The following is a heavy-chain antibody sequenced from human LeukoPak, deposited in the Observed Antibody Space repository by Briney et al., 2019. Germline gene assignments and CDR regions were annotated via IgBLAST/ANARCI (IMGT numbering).Heavy chain of an antibody. V-gene: IGHV3-43*02. CDR1: GFTFDDYA. D-gene: IGHD3-10*01. CDR2: ISGDGGST. Sequence: GGSLRLSCAASGFTFDDYAMHWVRQAPGKGLAWVSLISGDGGSTYYADSVKGRFTISRDNSKNSLYLQMNSLRTEDTALYYCATDGREFSFDYWGQGTLVTVSS. J-gene: IGHJ4*02. CDR3: ATDGREFSFDY.